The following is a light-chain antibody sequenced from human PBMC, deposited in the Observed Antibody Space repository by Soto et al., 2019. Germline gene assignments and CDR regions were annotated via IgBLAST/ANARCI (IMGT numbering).Light chain of an antibody. J-gene: IGLJ1*01. CDR1: SSDIGASNF. CDR3: LSYKTDNTFV. V-gene: IGLV2-14*01. CDR2: EAT. Sequence: QSALTQPASVSGSPGQSITVSCTGTSSDIGASNFVSWYQHLPGRAPKVIIYEATNRPSGVSDRFSGSEAGNTASLTISGLQADDEAEYFCLSYKTDNTFVFGTGTKLTVL.